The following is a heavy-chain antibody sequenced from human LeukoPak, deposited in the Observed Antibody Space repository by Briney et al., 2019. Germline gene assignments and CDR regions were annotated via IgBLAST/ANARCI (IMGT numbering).Heavy chain of an antibody. CDR1: GGSFSNYY. Sequence: SETLSLTCAVYGGSFSNYYRSWVRHPPGKGLEWVGAIITSGSTNHNPSFKSRVTISIDTSKNQFSLKLRSVTAADTAVYYCARRYSGGGRYNYWGQGTLVTVSS. CDR2: IITSGST. J-gene: IGHJ4*02. D-gene: IGHD2-21*02. V-gene: IGHV4-34*12. CDR3: ARRYSGGGRYNY.